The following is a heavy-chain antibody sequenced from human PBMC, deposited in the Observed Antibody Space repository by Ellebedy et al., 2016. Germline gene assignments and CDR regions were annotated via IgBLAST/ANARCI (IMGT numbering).Heavy chain of an antibody. V-gene: IGHV4-34*01. J-gene: IGHJ6*03. Sequence: SETLSLTCAVYGGSFSDYYWSWIRQPPAKGLEWIGEINHSGSTNYNPSLKSRVTISVDTSKNQFSLKLSSVTAADTAVYYCARGDVVYYYYMDVWGKGTTVTVSS. CDR2: INHSGST. CDR3: ARGDVVYYYYMDV. CDR1: GGSFSDYY.